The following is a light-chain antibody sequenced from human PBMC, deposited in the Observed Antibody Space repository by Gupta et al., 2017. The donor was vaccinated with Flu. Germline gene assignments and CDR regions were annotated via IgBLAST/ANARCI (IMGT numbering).Light chain of an antibody. CDR3: QQYKDNLWT. J-gene: IGKJ1*01. V-gene: IGKV1-5*03. CDR2: KAS. CDR1: QSISNW. Sequence: DIQMTQSPSTLSASVGDRVTITCRASQSISNWLAWYQQRPGKAPKLLISKASSLESWVPLRFSGSGSGTEFTLTINSLQPDDFATYYCQQYKDNLWTFGQGTKLDIK.